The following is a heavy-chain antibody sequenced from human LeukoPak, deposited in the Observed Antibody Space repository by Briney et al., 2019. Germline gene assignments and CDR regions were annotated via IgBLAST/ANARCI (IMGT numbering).Heavy chain of an antibody. CDR1: GGTFSSSA. J-gene: IGHJ6*02. V-gene: IGHV1-69*04. CDR3: AKDQGLTAPPPYGLDV. D-gene: IGHD5-18*01. CDR2: IIPVLNIT. Sequence: WVKVSCKTSGGTFSSSAITWVRQAPGQGLEWMGRIIPVLNITTYAQKFQGRVTITADTSSSTVYMELSSLRSEETAVYYCAKDQGLTAPPPYGLDVWGQGTTVIVSS.